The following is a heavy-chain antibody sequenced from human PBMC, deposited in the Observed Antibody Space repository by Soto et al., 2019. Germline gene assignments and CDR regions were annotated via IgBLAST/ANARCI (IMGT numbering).Heavy chain of an antibody. CDR3: ARDGPYYYAYRMDV. J-gene: IGHJ6*02. V-gene: IGHV3-53*04. Sequence: EVQLVESGGGLVQPGGSLRLSCVASGIPVSSNYMTWVRQAPGKGLEWVSVLHSGGDTYYANSVKGRFTISRHDSTNTLFLQMNSLTAEDTAVYYCARDGPYYYAYRMDVWGQGTTVTVSS. CDR2: LHSGGDT. CDR1: GIPVSSNY. D-gene: IGHD3-10*01.